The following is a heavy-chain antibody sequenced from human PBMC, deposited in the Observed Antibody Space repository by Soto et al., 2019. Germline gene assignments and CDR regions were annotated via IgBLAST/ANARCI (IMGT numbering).Heavy chain of an antibody. CDR1: GYTFIEYG. CDR2: SSVDNGST. V-gene: IGHV1-18*01. CDR3: ARDGYGALPIDS. Sequence: QVQLVQSGAEVKKPGASVKVSCKASGYTFIEYGISWVRQAPGQGLEWMGWSSVDNGSTNYAQKFRDRVVMTIDRSTTTAYMEMSSLRSDDTAVYYCARDGYGALPIDSWGQGTLVTVSS. D-gene: IGHD4-17*01. J-gene: IGHJ4*02.